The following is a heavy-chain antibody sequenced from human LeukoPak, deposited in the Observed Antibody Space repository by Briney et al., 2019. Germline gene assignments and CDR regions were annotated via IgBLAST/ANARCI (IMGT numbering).Heavy chain of an antibody. D-gene: IGHD6-19*01. CDR1: GFTVSSNY. Sequence: GGSLRLSCAASGFTVSSNYMGWVRQAPGKGLEWVSVIYSGGSAYYADSVKGRFTISRDNAKNSLYLQMNSLRAEDTAVYYCARDPIPIAVAGFDYWGQGTLVTVSS. J-gene: IGHJ4*02. CDR3: ARDPIPIAVAGFDY. V-gene: IGHV3-53*01. CDR2: IYSGGSA.